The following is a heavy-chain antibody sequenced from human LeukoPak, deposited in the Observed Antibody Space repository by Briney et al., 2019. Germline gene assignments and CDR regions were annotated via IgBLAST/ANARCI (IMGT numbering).Heavy chain of an antibody. Sequence: PGGSLRLSCAASGFTFTTSSMSWVRQAPGKGLEWVANIKEDGGEKNYVDSVKGRFTISRDNAKNSLYLQMNGLRVEDTAVYYCARGGFRFHSWGQGTLVTVSS. CDR2: IKEDGGEK. CDR1: GFTFTTSS. J-gene: IGHJ5*02. CDR3: ARGGFRFHS. V-gene: IGHV3-7*05.